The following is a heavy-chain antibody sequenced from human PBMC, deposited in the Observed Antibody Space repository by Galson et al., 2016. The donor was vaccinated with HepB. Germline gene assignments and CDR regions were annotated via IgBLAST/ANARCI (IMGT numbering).Heavy chain of an antibody. CDR2: ISGSDDNT. V-gene: IGHV3-23*01. Sequence: SLRLSGAASGFNVSNYDMTWGRQAPGMGLEGVAVISGSDDNTRYGDSVQGRFTVSRDNSKNTLYLQMKSLRAEDTAVSYCAKSGNNWNLAAYFDSWGQGTLVTVSS. CDR3: AKSGNNWNLAAYFDS. CDR1: GFNVSNYD. J-gene: IGHJ4*02. D-gene: IGHD1-7*01.